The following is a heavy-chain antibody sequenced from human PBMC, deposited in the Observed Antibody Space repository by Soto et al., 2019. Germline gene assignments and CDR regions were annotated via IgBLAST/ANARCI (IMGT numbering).Heavy chain of an antibody. V-gene: IGHV3-21*01. J-gene: IGHJ3*02. CDR1: VFSFISYS. CDR3: ARDNEDAFDI. D-gene: IGHD1-1*01. CDR2: ISSSSSYI. Sequence: WWSXRLSCSSSVFSFISYSINLFRHAPGKGLEWVSSISSSSSYIYYADSVKGRFTISRDNAKNSLYLQMNSLGAEDTAVYYCARDNEDAFDICGQGTMV.